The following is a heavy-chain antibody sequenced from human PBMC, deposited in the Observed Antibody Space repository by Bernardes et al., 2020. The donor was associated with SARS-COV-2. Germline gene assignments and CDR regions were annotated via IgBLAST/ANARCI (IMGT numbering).Heavy chain of an antibody. CDR1: GFTFSSYW. CDR2: IKRDGSSI. J-gene: IGHJ3*02. Sequence: GRSLRLSCAASGFTFSSYWMHWVRQSPGKGLVWVSRIKRDGSSISYADSVKGRFTISRDNAKNTLYLQMNSLRDEDTAVYYWTSVLTGRNGAFDIWGQGTMVTVSS. V-gene: IGHV3-74*01. CDR3: TSVLTGRNGAFDI. D-gene: IGHD1-20*01.